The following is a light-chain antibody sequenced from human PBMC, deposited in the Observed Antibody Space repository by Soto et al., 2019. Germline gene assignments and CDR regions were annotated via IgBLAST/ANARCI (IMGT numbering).Light chain of an antibody. CDR3: QQRSNWPIT. J-gene: IGKJ5*01. Sequence: EIVMTQSPATLSLSTGGRATLSCRASQNINRYLAWYHQKPGQSPRLLIYDASTRATGIPARFSGSGSGTDFTLTISSLEPEDFAVYYCQQRSNWPITFGQGTRLEI. V-gene: IGKV3-11*01. CDR2: DAS. CDR1: QNINRY.